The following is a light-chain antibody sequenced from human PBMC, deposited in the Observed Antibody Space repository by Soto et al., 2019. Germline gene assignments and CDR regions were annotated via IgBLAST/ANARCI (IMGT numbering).Light chain of an antibody. Sequence: QSPITHSPVVSVARGRSFRISSPGRRAKRGGDCDVHLYQPLPGTAPQLLIYGNSNRPTGVPDRFSRSKSGTSACLAISGLLAEEEADYYCQSYDSSLRGHVIGG. V-gene: IGLV1-40*02. CDR2: GNS. CDR3: QSYDSSLRGHV. CDR1: RAKRGGDCD. J-gene: IGLJ7*01.